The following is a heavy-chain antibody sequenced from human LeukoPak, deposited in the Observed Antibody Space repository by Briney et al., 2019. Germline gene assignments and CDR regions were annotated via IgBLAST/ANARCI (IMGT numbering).Heavy chain of an antibody. Sequence: GGSLRLSCAASGFIFSTYAMSWVRQAPGKGLEWVSAITGSGDSTYYADSVKGRFTISRDNSKNTLSLQMNSLRAEDTAVYYCVGDPPQSGFAFAVWGQGTMVAVSS. J-gene: IGHJ3*01. CDR2: ITGSGDST. CDR3: VGDPPQSGFAFAV. V-gene: IGHV3-23*01. D-gene: IGHD1-26*01. CDR1: GFIFSTYA.